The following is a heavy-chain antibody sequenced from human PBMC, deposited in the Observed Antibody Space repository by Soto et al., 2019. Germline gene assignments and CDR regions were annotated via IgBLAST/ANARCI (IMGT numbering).Heavy chain of an antibody. CDR3: TTLIDTGDYKSYFEF. CDR2: FDPEDVET. J-gene: IGHJ4*02. D-gene: IGHD4-4*01. CDR1: GDTLTELS. Sequence: GASVKVSCKVSGDTLTELSLHWVRQAPGKGLEWMGGFDPEDVETLYAQHFQGRVTVTEETSTDTAYLDLSSLRYEDTAVYYCTTLIDTGDYKSYFEFWGQGTLVTVSS. V-gene: IGHV1-24*01.